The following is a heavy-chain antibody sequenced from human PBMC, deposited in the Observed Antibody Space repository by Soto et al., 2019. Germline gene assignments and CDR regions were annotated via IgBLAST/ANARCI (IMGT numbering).Heavy chain of an antibody. V-gene: IGHV3-9*01. Sequence: EVQLVESGGGLVQPGRSLRLSCAASGFTFDDYAMHWVRQAPGKGLEWVSGISWNSGSIGYADSVKGRFTISRDNAMYDLYLQIIRLRAEDPALYYCAKSGALMPTVALKWVGRWGQGRLVTVSS. D-gene: IGHD4-17*01. J-gene: IGHJ5*02. CDR1: GFTFDDYA. CDR2: ISWNSGSI. CDR3: AKSGALMPTVALKWVGR.